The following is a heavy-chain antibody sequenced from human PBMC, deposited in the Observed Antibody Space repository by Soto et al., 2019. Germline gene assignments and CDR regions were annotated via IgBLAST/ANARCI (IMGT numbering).Heavy chain of an antibody. D-gene: IGHD3-10*01. J-gene: IGHJ4*02. V-gene: IGHV6-1*01. CDR3: ARDIDLGY. CDR2: TYYRSKWYN. Sequence: SQTLSSTCAISAGRVSSNRAGWNWIRQSPSRGLEWLGRTYYRSKWYNEYAVSVKSRITINPDTSRNQISLQLNSVTPEDTAVYYRARDIDLGYWGRVPQVTVSS. CDR1: AGRVSSNRAG.